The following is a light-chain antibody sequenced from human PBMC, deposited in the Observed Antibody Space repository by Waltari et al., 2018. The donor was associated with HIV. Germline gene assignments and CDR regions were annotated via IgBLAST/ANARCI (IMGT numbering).Light chain of an antibody. Sequence: QSALTQPASVSGSPGQSTTISCFGTNSDIGPYNYVSWYQQHPGKVPKLLSYEVANRPSGISQRLSGSKTGNTSYLSLSGLQAVDEADYYCSSYTPTCFVVFGGGTKLTVL. V-gene: IGLV2-14*01. CDR2: EVA. CDR3: SSYTPTCFVV. CDR1: NSDIGPYNY. J-gene: IGLJ2*01.